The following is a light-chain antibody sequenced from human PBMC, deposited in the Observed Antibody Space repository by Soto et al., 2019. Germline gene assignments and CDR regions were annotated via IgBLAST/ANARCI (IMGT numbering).Light chain of an antibody. CDR3: NSYTTLSNRV. Sequence: QSVLPQPASVSGPPGQSITISCTGTSTDIGAYNYVSWYQHHPGKAPKLLIYEVTNRPSGVSNRFSGSKSGNTASLTISGLQAEDEANYYCNSYTTLSNRVFGTGTKVTVL. V-gene: IGLV2-14*01. J-gene: IGLJ1*01. CDR2: EVT. CDR1: STDIGAYNY.